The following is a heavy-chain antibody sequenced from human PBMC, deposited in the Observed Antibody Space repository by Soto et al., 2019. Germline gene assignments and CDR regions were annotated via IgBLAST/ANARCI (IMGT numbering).Heavy chain of an antibody. Sequence: PETLSLTCTDSGRSLSTYYWTWIRQSPGKGLEWIGYVYFSGNTNYNPSLKSRVTISIDTSKNQFSLRLASVTAADTAFYYCGSVRPSGYVLSWGQGTLVTVSS. CDR3: GSVRPSGYVLS. V-gene: IGHV4-59*01. CDR1: GRSLSTYY. D-gene: IGHD6-25*01. CDR2: VYFSGNT. J-gene: IGHJ5*02.